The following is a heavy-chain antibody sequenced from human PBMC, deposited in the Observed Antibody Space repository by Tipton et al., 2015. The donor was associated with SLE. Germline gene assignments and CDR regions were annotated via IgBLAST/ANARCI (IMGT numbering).Heavy chain of an antibody. CDR2: IISSGST. CDR1: GFTFSSYA. V-gene: IGHV3-23*01. CDR3: AKDQRSSSSTWAFDI. D-gene: IGHD6-13*01. J-gene: IGHJ3*02. Sequence: SLRLSCTASGFTFSSYAMSWVRQAPGKGLEWVSSIISSGSTYYADSVKGRFTVSRDNSKNTLFLQMNSPRAEDTAVYYCAKDQRSSSSTWAFDIWGQGTMVTVSS.